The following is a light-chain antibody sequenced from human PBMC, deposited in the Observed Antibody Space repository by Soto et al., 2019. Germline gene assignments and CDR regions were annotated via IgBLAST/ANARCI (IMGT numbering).Light chain of an antibody. Sequence: EIVMTQSPATLSVSPGERATLSCRASQSISTELAWHQQKPGQPPRLRIYSASTRATGVPARFTGSGSGSEFTLTISGLQSEDFAVYYCQQGHNWPLTFGQGTRLEI. J-gene: IGKJ2*01. CDR1: QSISTE. V-gene: IGKV3-15*01. CDR3: QQGHNWPLT. CDR2: SAS.